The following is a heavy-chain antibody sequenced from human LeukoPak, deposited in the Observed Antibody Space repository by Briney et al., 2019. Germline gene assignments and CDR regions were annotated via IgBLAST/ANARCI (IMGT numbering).Heavy chain of an antibody. J-gene: IGHJ4*02. D-gene: IGHD5-18*01. CDR1: GFTFGDYA. Sequence: GGSLRLSCTASGFTFGDYAMSWVRQAPGKGLEWVGCIRSKAYGGTTEYAASVKGRFTISRDDSKSIAYLQMNSLKTEDTAVYYCTRDRTGYSYGYGSTSAFDYWGQGTLVTVSS. CDR3: TRDRTGYSYGYGSTSAFDY. V-gene: IGHV3-49*04. CDR2: IRSKAYGGTT.